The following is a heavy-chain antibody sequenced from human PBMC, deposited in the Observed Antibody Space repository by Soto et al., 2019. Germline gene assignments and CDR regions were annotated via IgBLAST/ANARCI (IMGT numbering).Heavy chain of an antibody. V-gene: IGHV1-8*01. CDR2: MNPNSGNT. CDR3: ARDTREITLVRGVIPYYNYHMDV. Sequence: ASVKVSCKASGYTFTSYDINWVRQATGQGLEWMGWMNPNSGNTGYAQKFQGRVTMTRNTSISTAYMELSSLRSEDTAVFYCARDTREITLVRGVIPYYNYHMDVWGQGTTVTVSS. J-gene: IGHJ6*02. CDR1: GYTFTSYD. D-gene: IGHD3-10*01.